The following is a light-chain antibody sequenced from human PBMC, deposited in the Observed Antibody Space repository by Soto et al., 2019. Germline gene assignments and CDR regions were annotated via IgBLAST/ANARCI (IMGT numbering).Light chain of an antibody. CDR1: SSDIGSYNY. V-gene: IGLV2-14*01. J-gene: IGLJ1*01. CDR3: SSHTTYSTRV. Sequence: QSALTQPASVSGSPGLSIAISCTGTSSDIGSYNYVSWYQQHPGKAPKLMIHEVSNRPSGVSDRFSGSKSGNTASLTISGLQADDEADYYCSSHTTYSTRVFGTGTKLTVL. CDR2: EVS.